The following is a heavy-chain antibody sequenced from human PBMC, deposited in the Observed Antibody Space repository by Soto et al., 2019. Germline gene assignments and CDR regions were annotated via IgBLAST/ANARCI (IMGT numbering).Heavy chain of an antibody. CDR3: ARGLLTFALVTGTGYYYRMDV. V-gene: IGHV4-34*01. D-gene: IGHD3-3*01. CDR2: INHSGST. Sequence: SETLSLTCAVYGGSFSGYYWSWIRQPPGKGLEWIGEINHSGSTNYNPSLKSRVTISVDTSKNQFSLKLSSVTAADTAVYYCARGLLTFALVTGTGYYYRMDVWGQGTTVT. CDR1: GGSFSGYY. J-gene: IGHJ6*02.